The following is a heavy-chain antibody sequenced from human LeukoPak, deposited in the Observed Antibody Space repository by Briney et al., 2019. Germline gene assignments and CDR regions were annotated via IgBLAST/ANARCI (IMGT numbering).Heavy chain of an antibody. J-gene: IGHJ4*02. D-gene: IGHD6-13*01. CDR1: GFTFDDYA. Sequence: GGSLRLSCAASGFTFDDYAMHWVRQAPGKGLEWVSLISGDGGSTYYADSVKGRFTIPRDNSKNSLYLQMNSLRTEDTALYYCAKDHHEGEEAAAGTGFYWGQGTLVTVSS. CDR2: ISGDGGST. CDR3: AKDHHEGEEAAAGTGFY. V-gene: IGHV3-43*02.